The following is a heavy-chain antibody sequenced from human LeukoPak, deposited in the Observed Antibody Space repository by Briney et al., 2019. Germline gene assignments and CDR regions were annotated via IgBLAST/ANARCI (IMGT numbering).Heavy chain of an antibody. J-gene: IGHJ6*02. Sequence: PGGSLRLSCAASGFTFSTYGMNWVRQAPGKGLEWVSVIYSGGSTYYADSVKGRFTISRDNSKNTLCLQMNSLRAEDTAVYYCASDSGGYYYYGMDVWGQGATVTVSS. CDR1: GFTFSTYG. CDR2: IYSGGST. CDR3: ASDSGGYYYYGMDV. V-gene: IGHV3-53*01. D-gene: IGHD6-19*01.